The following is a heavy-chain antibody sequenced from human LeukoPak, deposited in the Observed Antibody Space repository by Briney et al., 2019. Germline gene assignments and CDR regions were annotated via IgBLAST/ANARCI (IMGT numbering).Heavy chain of an antibody. V-gene: IGHV3-53*01. CDR3: IVLGDSNH. CDR1: GLTGSHNY. CDR2: IHTSGDT. Sequence: GGSLRLSCAASGLTGSHNYVSWVRQAPGKGLEWVSAIHTSGDTCYADSVKGRFTISRDTSKNTLYLQINSLRVEDTAVYYCIVLGDSNHWGQGTLVTVSS. J-gene: IGHJ5*02. D-gene: IGHD4-17*01.